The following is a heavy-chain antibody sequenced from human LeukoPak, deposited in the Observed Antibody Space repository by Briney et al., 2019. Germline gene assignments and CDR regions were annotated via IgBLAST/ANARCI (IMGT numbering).Heavy chain of an antibody. CDR3: ARAIVATGYYMDV. J-gene: IGHJ6*03. Sequence: GGSLRLSCAASGFTFSSYGMHRVRQAPGKGLEWVAVIWYDGSDKYYADSVKGRFTISRDNSKNTLYLQMNSLRAEDTAVYYCARAIVATGYYMDVWGKGTTVTVSS. CDR1: GFTFSSYG. D-gene: IGHD5-12*01. CDR2: IWYDGSDK. V-gene: IGHV3-33*01.